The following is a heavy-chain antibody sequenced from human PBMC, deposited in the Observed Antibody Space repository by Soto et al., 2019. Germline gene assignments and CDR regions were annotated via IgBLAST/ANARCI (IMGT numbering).Heavy chain of an antibody. CDR1: GYSFTRYY. V-gene: IGHV1-46*03. CDR3: ARAHSYTSSLISVY. CDR2: LNPSGDIT. D-gene: IGHD6-13*01. Sequence: GASVKVSCKASGYSFTRYYMHWVRQAPGQGLEWMGVLNPSGDITSYAQKFQGRVTMTSDTSASTVYMELTSLRSEDTAVYYCARAHSYTSSLISVYWGQGTLVTVSS. J-gene: IGHJ4*02.